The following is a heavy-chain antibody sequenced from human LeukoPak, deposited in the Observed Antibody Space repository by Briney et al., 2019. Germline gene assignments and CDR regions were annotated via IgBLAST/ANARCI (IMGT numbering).Heavy chain of an antibody. D-gene: IGHD3-10*01. CDR3: ARERGYYMDV. Sequence: ASVKVSCKASGYTFTNYYIHWVRQAPGHGLEWMGISNPSGDSTNYAQKFQGRVTVTRDTSTSTVYMDLSSLRSEDTAVYYCARERGYYMDVWGKGTTVTVSS. J-gene: IGHJ6*03. CDR1: GYTFTNYY. V-gene: IGHV1-46*01. CDR2: SNPSGDST.